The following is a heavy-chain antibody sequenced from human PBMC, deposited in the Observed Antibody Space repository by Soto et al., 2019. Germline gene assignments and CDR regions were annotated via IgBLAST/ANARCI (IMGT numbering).Heavy chain of an antibody. CDR1: GVTFSSYS. D-gene: IGHD5-18*01. V-gene: IGHV3-48*02. J-gene: IGHJ4*02. CDR3: ARHGYNYGGGYFDY. Sequence: GGSLRLSCAASGVTFSSYSMNLVRQAPGKGLEWVSYISSSSSTIYYADSVKGRFTISRDNAKNSLYLQMNSLRDEDTAVYYCARHGYNYGGGYFDYWGQGTLVTVSS. CDR2: ISSSSSTI.